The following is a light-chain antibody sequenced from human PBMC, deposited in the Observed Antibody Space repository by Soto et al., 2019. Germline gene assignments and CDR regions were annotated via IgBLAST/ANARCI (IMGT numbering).Light chain of an antibody. V-gene: IGKV1-5*03. Sequence: DIQMTQSPSTLSAFVGDRVTITCRASQSIGRWLAWYQQKPGKAPKLLIYKASSLESGVPSRFSGSGSGTEFTLTISSLQPDDFATYYCQQYNSYSPLTFGGGTKVDIK. CDR1: QSIGRW. J-gene: IGKJ4*01. CDR2: KAS. CDR3: QQYNSYSPLT.